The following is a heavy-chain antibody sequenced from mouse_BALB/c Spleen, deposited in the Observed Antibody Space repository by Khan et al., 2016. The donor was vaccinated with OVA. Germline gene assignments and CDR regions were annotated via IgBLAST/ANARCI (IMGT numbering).Heavy chain of an antibody. V-gene: IGHV1-18*01. Sequence: VQLQQSGPELVKPGASTKISCKASGYSFTGYIMNWVKQSHGKNLEWIGLINPNNGDSTYNQKFKGKATFTVDKSSSTAYMEVLSLTSEDSSVXYCSRGGYGADAYWGQGTLVTVSA. CDR2: INPNNGDS. J-gene: IGHJ3*01. D-gene: IGHD1-1*01. CDR3: SRGGYGADAY. CDR1: GYSFTGYI.